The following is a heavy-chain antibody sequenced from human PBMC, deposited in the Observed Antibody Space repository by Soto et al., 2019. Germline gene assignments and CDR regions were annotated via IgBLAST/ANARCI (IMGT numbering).Heavy chain of an antibody. D-gene: IGHD3-22*01. V-gene: IGHV3-33*01. J-gene: IGHJ3*02. Sequence: QVQLVESGGGVVQPGKSLRLSCAASGFSFSSYGMHWVRQAPGKGLEWVAVIWYDGSNEDYADSVKGRFAISRDNSKNTLYLQMNSLRADDTAVYYCARDRDYYANSGYALEIWGQGTVVTVSS. CDR2: IWYDGSNE. CDR1: GFSFSSYG. CDR3: ARDRDYYANSGYALEI.